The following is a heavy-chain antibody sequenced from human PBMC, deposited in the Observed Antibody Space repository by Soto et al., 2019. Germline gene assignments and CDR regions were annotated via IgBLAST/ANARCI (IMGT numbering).Heavy chain of an antibody. Sequence: QVQLQESGPGLVKPSETLSLTCTVSGGSISSYYWSWIRQPPGKGLEWIGYIYYSGSTNYNPSLKSRVTISVDTSKNQFSLKLSSVTAADTAVYYCARVSLVTLRPSWFDPWGQGTLVTVSS. CDR3: ARVSLVTLRPSWFDP. V-gene: IGHV4-59*01. D-gene: IGHD5-18*01. J-gene: IGHJ5*02. CDR1: GGSISSYY. CDR2: IYYSGST.